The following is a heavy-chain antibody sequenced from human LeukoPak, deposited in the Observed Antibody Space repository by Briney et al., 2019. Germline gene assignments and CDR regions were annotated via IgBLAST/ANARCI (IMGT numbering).Heavy chain of an antibody. CDR1: GFTFSSYA. J-gene: IGHJ6*02. CDR2: ISGSGGST. V-gene: IGHV3-23*01. D-gene: IGHD2-8*01. Sequence: GGSLRLSCAASGFTFSSYAMSWVRQAPGKGLEWVSAISGSGGSTYYADSVKGRFTISRDNSKNTLYLQMNSLRAEDTAAYYCAKDTPEYCTNGVCYYLGEYYYYGMDVWGQGTTVTVSS. CDR3: AKDTPEYCTNGVCYYLGEYYYYGMDV.